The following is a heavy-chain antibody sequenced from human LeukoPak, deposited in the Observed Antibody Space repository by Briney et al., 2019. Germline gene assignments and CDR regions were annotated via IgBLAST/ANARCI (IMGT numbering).Heavy chain of an antibody. CDR3: AKSIAAAGWHYFDY. Sequence: GGSLRLSCAASGFTFSSYGMHWVRQALGKGLEWVAVISYDGSNKYYADSVKGRFTISRANSKNTLYLQMNSLRAEDTAVYYCAKSIAAAGWHYFDYWGQGTLVTVSS. V-gene: IGHV3-30*18. D-gene: IGHD6-13*01. CDR1: GFTFSSYG. CDR2: ISYDGSNK. J-gene: IGHJ4*02.